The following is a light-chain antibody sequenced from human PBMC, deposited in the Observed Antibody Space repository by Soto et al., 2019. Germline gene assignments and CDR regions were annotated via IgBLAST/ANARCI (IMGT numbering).Light chain of an antibody. CDR3: QQRSNSPIT. CDR2: DAS. V-gene: IGKV3-11*01. Sequence: EIVLTQSPATLSLSPGESATLSRRATRSVSSYLAWYQQKPGQAPRLLIYDASSRPTDIPARFSGSGSGTDFTLTISSLEPEDFAIYYCQQRSNSPITFGQGTRLEIK. CDR1: RSVSSY. J-gene: IGKJ5*01.